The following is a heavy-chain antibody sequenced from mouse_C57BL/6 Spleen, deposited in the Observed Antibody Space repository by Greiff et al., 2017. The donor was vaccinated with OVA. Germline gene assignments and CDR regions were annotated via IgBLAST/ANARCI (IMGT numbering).Heavy chain of an antibody. Sequence: QVQLQQSDAELVRPGASVKISCKVSGYTFTDHTIHWMKQRPEQGLEWIGYIYPRDGSTKYNEKFKGKATLTADKSSSTAYMQLNSLTSEDSAVYFCASDGTSWDVRGYFDVWGTGTTVTVSS. D-gene: IGHD4-1*01. CDR1: GYTFTDHT. J-gene: IGHJ1*03. CDR2: IYPRDGST. CDR3: ASDGTSWDVRGYFDV. V-gene: IGHV1-78*01.